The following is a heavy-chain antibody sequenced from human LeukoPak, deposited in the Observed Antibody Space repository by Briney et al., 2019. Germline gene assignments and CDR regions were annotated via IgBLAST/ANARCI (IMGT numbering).Heavy chain of an antibody. D-gene: IGHD6-13*01. CDR3: ARGEIAAALDY. CDR1: GYTFPSYV. Sequence: ASVKVSCQASGYTFPSYVITWVRPAPGQGLEWMGWISAYSGNTNYAQKLQGRVTMTTDTSTSTAYMELRSLRSDDTAVYYCARGEIAAALDYWGQGTLVTVSS. J-gene: IGHJ4*02. V-gene: IGHV1-18*01. CDR2: ISAYSGNT.